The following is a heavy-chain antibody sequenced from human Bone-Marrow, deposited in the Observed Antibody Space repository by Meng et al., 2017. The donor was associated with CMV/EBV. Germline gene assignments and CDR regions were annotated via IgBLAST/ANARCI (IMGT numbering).Heavy chain of an antibody. CDR2: IYSGGST. Sequence: GESLKISCAASGFTVSSNYMSWVRQAPGKGLEWVSVIYSGGSTYYADSVKGRFTISRDNSKNTLYLQMNSLRAEDTAVYYCARTATSTPTVDYWGQGTLVTISS. D-gene: IGHD1/OR15-1a*01. CDR1: GFTVSSNY. V-gene: IGHV3-53*01. J-gene: IGHJ4*02. CDR3: ARTATSTPTVDY.